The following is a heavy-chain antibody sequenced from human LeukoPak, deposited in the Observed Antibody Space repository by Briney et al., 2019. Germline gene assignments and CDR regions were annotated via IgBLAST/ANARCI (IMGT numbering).Heavy chain of an antibody. D-gene: IGHD5-18*01. CDR3: ARGQGYSYGYEWFDP. J-gene: IGHJ5*02. V-gene: IGHV4-59*01. Sequence: PSETLSLTCFVSGVSIRSYYWSWFRQPPGKGLEWIGYILYSGSTNYNPSLKSRVTISVDTSKNQFSLKLSSVTAADTAVYYCARGQGYSYGYEWFDPWGQGTLVTVSS. CDR1: GVSIRSYY. CDR2: ILYSGST.